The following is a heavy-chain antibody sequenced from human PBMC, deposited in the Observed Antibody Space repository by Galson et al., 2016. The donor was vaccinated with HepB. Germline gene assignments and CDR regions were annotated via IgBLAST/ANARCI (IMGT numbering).Heavy chain of an antibody. CDR3: GRSKAAGGYTGATFDD. Sequence: SLRLSCAASGFTYSSYWMSWVRQAPGKGLEWVANIKEDGGEKYYVDSVKGRFTISRDNAKNSLFLQMTSLRAGDTAVYYCGRSKAAGGYTGATFDDWGQGTLVTVSA. V-gene: IGHV3-7*03. CDR1: GFTYSSYW. J-gene: IGHJ4*02. D-gene: IGHD1-26*01. CDR2: IKEDGGEK.